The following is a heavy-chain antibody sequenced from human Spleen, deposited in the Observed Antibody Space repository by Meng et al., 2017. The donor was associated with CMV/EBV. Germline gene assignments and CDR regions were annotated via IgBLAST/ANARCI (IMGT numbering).Heavy chain of an antibody. CDR3: AKPGNDFWSGYYSGMDV. CDR1: GYPFTDYY. V-gene: IGHV1-69*10. Sequence: SVKVSCKASGYPFTDYYVHWVRQAPGQGLEWMGGIIPILGIANYAQKFQGRVTITADKSTSTAYMELSSLRSEDTAVYYCAKPGNDFWSGYYSGMDVWGQGTTVTVSS. CDR2: IIPILGIA. J-gene: IGHJ6*02. D-gene: IGHD3-3*01.